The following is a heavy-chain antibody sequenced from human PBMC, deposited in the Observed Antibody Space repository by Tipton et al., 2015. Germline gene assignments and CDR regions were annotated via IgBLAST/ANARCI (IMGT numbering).Heavy chain of an antibody. Sequence: SLRLSCAASGFTLSSSAMSWVRQAPGKGLEWVSVISTSGDSTYYADSMKGRFTISRDNSKNTLYLQMNSLRVEDTAVYYCARRPYYYGSGSYPHFDSWGQGTLVTVSS. CDR3: ARRPYYYGSGSYPHFDS. CDR2: ISTSGDST. J-gene: IGHJ4*02. CDR1: GFTLSSSA. V-gene: IGHV3-23*01. D-gene: IGHD3-10*01.